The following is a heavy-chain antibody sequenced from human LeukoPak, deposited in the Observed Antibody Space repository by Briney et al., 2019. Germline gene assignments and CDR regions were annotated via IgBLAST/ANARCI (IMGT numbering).Heavy chain of an antibody. CDR2: IYSGGST. J-gene: IGHJ6*02. D-gene: IGHD1-26*01. Sequence: PRGSLRLSCAASGFTVSSNYMSWVRQAPGKGLEWVSVIYSGGSTYYADSVKGRFTISRDNSKNTLYLQMNSLRAEDTAVYYCARDRIVGTNYLGYGMDVWGQGTTVTVS. CDR1: GFTVSSNY. V-gene: IGHV3-66*01. CDR3: ARDRIVGTNYLGYGMDV.